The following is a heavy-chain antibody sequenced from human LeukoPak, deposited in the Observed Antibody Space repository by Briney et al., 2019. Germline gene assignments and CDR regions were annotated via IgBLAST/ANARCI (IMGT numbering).Heavy chain of an antibody. V-gene: IGHV3-30*01. CDR1: GFTFSSYA. J-gene: IGHJ4*02. CDR2: ISYDGSNK. Sequence: PGGSLRLSCAASGFTFSSYAMHWVRQAPGKGLEWVAVISYDGSNKYYADSVKGRFTISRDNSKNTLYLQMNSLRAEDTAVYYCARGQYYDFWSGYYGSNYFDYWGQGTLVTVFS. CDR3: ARGQYYDFWSGYYGSNYFDY. D-gene: IGHD3-3*01.